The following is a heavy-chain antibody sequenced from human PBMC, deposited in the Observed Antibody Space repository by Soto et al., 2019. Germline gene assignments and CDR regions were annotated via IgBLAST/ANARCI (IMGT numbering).Heavy chain of an antibody. CDR2: IYHGGSA. D-gene: IGHD6-13*01. V-gene: IGHV4-4*02. CDR1: SGSVNSSNW. Sequence: QVQLRESGPGLVKPSGTLFLTCAVSSGSVNSSNWWSWVRQPPGKGLEWSGEIYHGGSANYNPSLRSRVTMSVDKSKNQVFLQLSSVTAADTAVYYCARDPAAAGTFDYWGQGTRVTVSS. CDR3: ARDPAAAGTFDY. J-gene: IGHJ4*02.